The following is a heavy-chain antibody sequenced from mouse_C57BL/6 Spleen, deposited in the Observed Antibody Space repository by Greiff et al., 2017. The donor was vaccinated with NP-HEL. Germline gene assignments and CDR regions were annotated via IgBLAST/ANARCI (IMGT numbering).Heavy chain of an antibody. D-gene: IGHD1-1*01. Sequence: DVKLVESGGDLVKPGGSLKLSCAASGFTFSSYGMSWVRQTPDKRLEWVATISSGGSYTYYPDSVKGRFTISRDNAKNTLYLQMSSLKSEDTAMYYCARTFYYGSSYCFDYWGQGTTLTVSS. CDR3: ARTFYYGSSYCFDY. CDR1: GFTFSSYG. CDR2: ISSGGSYT. V-gene: IGHV5-6*02. J-gene: IGHJ2*01.